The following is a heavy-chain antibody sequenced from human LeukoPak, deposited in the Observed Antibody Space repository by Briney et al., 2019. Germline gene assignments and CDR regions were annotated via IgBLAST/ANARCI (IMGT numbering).Heavy chain of an antibody. Sequence: GGSLRLSCAASGFTFSTYAMSWVRLAPGKGLEWVSGISGSGGSTYYADSVKGRFTSSRDNSNSTLYVQMNSLRVEDTAVYYCAKSGGLSGSGRLAMDVWGQGTTVTVSS. V-gene: IGHV3-23*01. CDR2: ISGSGGST. J-gene: IGHJ6*02. CDR3: AKSGGLSGSGRLAMDV. D-gene: IGHD3-10*01. CDR1: GFTFSTYA.